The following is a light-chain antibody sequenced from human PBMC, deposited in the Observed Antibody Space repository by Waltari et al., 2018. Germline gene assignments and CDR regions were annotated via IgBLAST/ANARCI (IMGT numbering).Light chain of an antibody. Sequence: QSALTQPASVSGSPGQSLTISCTGTSIDVGDYNFVSLYQHHPGKAPKLIIYDVSDRPSGVSNRFSGSKSGNTASLTISGLQAEDEAMYYCSSFTGSSFVLFGGGTMLTVL. CDR3: SSFTGSSFVL. CDR1: SIDVGDYNF. CDR2: DVS. V-gene: IGLV2-14*03. J-gene: IGLJ2*01.